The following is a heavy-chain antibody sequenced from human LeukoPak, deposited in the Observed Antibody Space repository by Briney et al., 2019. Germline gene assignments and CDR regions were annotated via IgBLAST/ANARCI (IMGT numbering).Heavy chain of an antibody. CDR3: VKDIGIGYSYGPDF. Sequence: GRSLRLSCAASGFIFDDYAMHWVRQAPGKGLEWVSGLSGKGGPMGFADSGKGRFTISRDNAKNSLYLQMSSLRAEDTAFYYCVKDIGIGYSYGPDFWGQGTLVTVSS. CDR1: GFIFDDYA. J-gene: IGHJ4*02. CDR2: LSGKGGPM. V-gene: IGHV3-9*01. D-gene: IGHD5-18*01.